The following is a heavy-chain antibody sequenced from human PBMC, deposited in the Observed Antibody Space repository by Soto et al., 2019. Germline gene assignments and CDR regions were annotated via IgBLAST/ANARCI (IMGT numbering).Heavy chain of an antibody. D-gene: IGHD5-12*01. J-gene: IGHJ4*02. V-gene: IGHV4-31*03. CDR2: IYYSGST. Sequence: SETLSLTCTFSGGSISIGGYYWRGIRQHPGKGLEWIGYIYYSGSTYYNPSLKSRVTISVDTSKNQFSLKLSSVTAADTAVYYCARAERWLQFAPFDYWGQGTMVTVSS. CDR1: GGSISIGGYY. CDR3: ARAERWLQFAPFDY.